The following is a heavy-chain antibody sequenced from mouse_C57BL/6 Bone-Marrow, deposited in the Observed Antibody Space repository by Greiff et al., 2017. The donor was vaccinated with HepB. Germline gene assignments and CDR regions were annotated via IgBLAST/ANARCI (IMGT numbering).Heavy chain of an antibody. J-gene: IGHJ4*01. Sequence: EVQLQESGAELVRPGASVKLSCTASGFNIKDDYMHWVKQRPEQGLEWIGWIDPENGDTEYASKFQGKATITADTSSNTAYLQLSSLTSEDTAVYYCTTYDYPDYWGQGTSVTVSS. CDR2: IDPENGDT. D-gene: IGHD2-4*01. CDR3: TTYDYPDY. V-gene: IGHV14-4*01. CDR1: GFNIKDDY.